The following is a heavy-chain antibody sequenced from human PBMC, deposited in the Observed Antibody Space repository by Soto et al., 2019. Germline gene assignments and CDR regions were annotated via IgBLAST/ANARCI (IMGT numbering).Heavy chain of an antibody. CDR3: AREPPQNASSFYGLDV. CDR2: ILHPGNT. D-gene: IGHD2-2*01. Sequence: SETLSLTCAVYGGSFSGYYWSWIRQPPGKGLEWIGEILHPGNTKYNPSLKSRLTISADTSKNQFSLRLRSVTAADTAVYYCAREPPQNASSFYGLDVWGQGTTVTAP. CDR1: GGSFSGYY. J-gene: IGHJ6*02. V-gene: IGHV4-34*12.